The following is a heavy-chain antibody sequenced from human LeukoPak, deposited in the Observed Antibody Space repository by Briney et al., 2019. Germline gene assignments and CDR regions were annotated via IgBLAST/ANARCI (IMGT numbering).Heavy chain of an antibody. CDR2: ISAYNGNT. J-gene: IGHJ6*02. Sequence: ASVKVSCKASGYTFTSYGISWVRQAPGQGLEWMGWISAYNGNTNYAQKLQGRVTMTTDTSTSTAYMELRSLRSDDTAVYYCAREQLGYSCGSHFLMDVWGQGTTVTVSS. CDR3: AREQLGYSCGSHFLMDV. V-gene: IGHV1-18*01. D-gene: IGHD5-18*01. CDR1: GYTFTSYG.